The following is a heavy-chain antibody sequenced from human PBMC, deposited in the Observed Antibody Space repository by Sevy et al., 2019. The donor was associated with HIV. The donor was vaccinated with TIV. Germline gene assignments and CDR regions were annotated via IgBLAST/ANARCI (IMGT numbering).Heavy chain of an antibody. CDR2: IYYSGST. CDR1: GGSISSYY. J-gene: IGHJ6*03. D-gene: IGHD6-6*01. V-gene: IGHV4-59*01. CDR3: ARGKRGIAARSVGRETYYYYYMDV. Sequence: SETLSLTCTVSGGSISSYYWSWIRQPPGTGLEWIGYIYYSGSTNYNPSLKSRVTISVDTSKNQFSLKLSSVTAADTAVYYCARGKRGIAARSVGRETYYYYYMDVWGKGTTVTVSS.